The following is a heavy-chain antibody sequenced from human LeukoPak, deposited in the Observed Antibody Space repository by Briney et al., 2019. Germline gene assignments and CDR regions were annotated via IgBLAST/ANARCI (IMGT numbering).Heavy chain of an antibody. D-gene: IGHD6-13*01. V-gene: IGHV1-69*13. CDR3: ARGGWSGDSSSWFPSWFDP. J-gene: IGHJ5*02. Sequence: SVKVSCKASGGIFSSYAISWVRQAPGQELEWMGGIIPIFVTANYAQKFQGRVTITADESTSTAYMELSSLRSEDTAVYYCARGGWSGDSSSWFPSWFDPWGQGTLVTVSS. CDR2: IIPIFVTA. CDR1: GGIFSSYA.